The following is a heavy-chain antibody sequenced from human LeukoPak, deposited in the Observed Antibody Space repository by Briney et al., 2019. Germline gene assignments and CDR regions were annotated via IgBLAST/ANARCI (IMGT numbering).Heavy chain of an antibody. V-gene: IGHV4-34*01. D-gene: IGHD3-16*01. CDR2: INHSAST. Sequence: SETLSLTCAVYGGSFSGYYWSGIRQPPGKGLEGIGEINHSASTNYNPSLKSRVTISVDTSKNQFSLKLSSVTAADTAVYYCARYVYYYSYMDVWGKGTTVTVSS. CDR3: ARYVYYYSYMDV. CDR1: GGSFSGYY. J-gene: IGHJ6*03.